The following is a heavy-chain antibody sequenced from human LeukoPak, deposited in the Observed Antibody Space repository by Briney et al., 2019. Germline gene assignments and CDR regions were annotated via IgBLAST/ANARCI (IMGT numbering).Heavy chain of an antibody. CDR1: GFTFSSHW. D-gene: IGHD3-10*01. CDR2: MKQDGSEK. CDR3: AGNYYGSGSSHFDY. V-gene: IGHV3-7*04. J-gene: IGHJ4*02. Sequence: GGSLRLSCAASGFTFSSHWMSWVRQAPGKGLEWVAHMKQDGSEKYYVDSVKGRFTISRDNAKNSLYLQMNSLRAEDTAVYHCAGNYYGSGSSHFDYWGQGTLVTVSS.